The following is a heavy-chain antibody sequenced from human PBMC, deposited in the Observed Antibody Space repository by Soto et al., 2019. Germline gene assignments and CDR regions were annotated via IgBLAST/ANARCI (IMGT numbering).Heavy chain of an antibody. CDR2: IYYSGST. J-gene: IGHJ4*02. V-gene: IGHV4-59*01. CDR1: GGSISSYY. Sequence: QVQLQESGPGLVKPSETLSLTCTVSGGSISSYYWSWIRQPPGKGLEWIGYIYYSGSTNYNPSLKSRVTISVDTSKNQFSLKLSSVTAADTAVYYCARAWFDEAGMDFDYWGQGTLVTVSS. CDR3: ARAWFDEAGMDFDY. D-gene: IGHD3-10*01.